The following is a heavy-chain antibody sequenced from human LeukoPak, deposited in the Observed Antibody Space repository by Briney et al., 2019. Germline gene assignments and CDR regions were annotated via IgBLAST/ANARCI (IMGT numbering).Heavy chain of an antibody. CDR1: GGSISSYY. Sequence: SETLSLTCTVSGGSISSYYWSWIRQPPGKGLEWIGYVYYSGSTNYNPSLKSRVTISVDTSKNQFSLKLSSVTAADTAVYYCARQAFYFDRSAYYPPYSFDYWGQGTLVTVSS. CDR2: VYYSGST. D-gene: IGHD3-22*01. V-gene: IGHV4-59*01. J-gene: IGHJ4*02. CDR3: ARQAFYFDRSAYYPPYSFDY.